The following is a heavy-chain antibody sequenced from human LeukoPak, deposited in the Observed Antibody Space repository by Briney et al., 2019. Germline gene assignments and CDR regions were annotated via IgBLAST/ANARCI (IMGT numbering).Heavy chain of an antibody. CDR3: AKDRAGYYYGSGSYPLDY. Sequence: PGGSLRLSCAASGFTFSSYWMHWVRQAPGKGLVWVSRINSDGSSTSYADSVKGRFTISRDNAKNTLYLQMNSLRAEDTAVYYCAKDRAGYYYGSGSYPLDYWGQGTLVTVSS. CDR2: INSDGSST. V-gene: IGHV3-74*01. J-gene: IGHJ4*02. D-gene: IGHD3-10*01. CDR1: GFTFSSYW.